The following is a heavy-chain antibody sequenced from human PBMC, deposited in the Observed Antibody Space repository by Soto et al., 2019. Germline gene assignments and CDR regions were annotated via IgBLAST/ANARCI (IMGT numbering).Heavy chain of an antibody. D-gene: IGHD3-22*01. J-gene: IGHJ4*02. Sequence: ASVKVSCKASGYTFTSYAMNWVRQAPGQRLEWMGWVNAGNGNTKYSQKFQGRVTITRDTSASTAYMELSSLRSEDTAVYYCVHSSGYYSFDYWGQGTLVTVSS. CDR1: GYTFTSYA. V-gene: IGHV1-3*01. CDR2: VNAGNGNT. CDR3: VHSSGYYSFDY.